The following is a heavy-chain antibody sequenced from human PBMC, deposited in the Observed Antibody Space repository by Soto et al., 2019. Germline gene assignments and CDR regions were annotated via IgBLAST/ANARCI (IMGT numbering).Heavy chain of an antibody. V-gene: IGHV4-39*01. Sequence: QLQLQESGPGLVKPSETLSLTCTVSGGSISSSRYYWGWIRQPPGKELEWIGAIYHSGSTYYHPSLKSRVTISVDTSKNQFSLRLTSLTAADTAVYFCARQTGGFGYYFDYWGQGTLVTVSS. CDR2: IYHSGST. J-gene: IGHJ4*02. CDR3: ARQTGGFGYYFDY. CDR1: GGSISSSRYY. D-gene: IGHD3-16*01.